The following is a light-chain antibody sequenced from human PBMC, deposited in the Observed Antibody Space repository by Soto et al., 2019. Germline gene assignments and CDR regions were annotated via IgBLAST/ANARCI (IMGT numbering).Light chain of an antibody. CDR2: DVD. CDR1: SSDVGGYNY. J-gene: IGLJ1*01. CDR3: CSNAGSYPFV. V-gene: IGLV2-11*01. Sequence: QSALAQPRSVSGSPGQSATISCTGTSSDVGGYNYVSWYQHHTGKAPKLMIYDVDKRPSGVPGRFSGSKSGNTASLTISGLQAEDEADYYCCSNAGSYPFVFGTGTKVTVL.